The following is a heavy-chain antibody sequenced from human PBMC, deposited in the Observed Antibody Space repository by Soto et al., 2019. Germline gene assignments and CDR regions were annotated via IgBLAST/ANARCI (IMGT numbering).Heavy chain of an antibody. Sequence: GGSLRLSCAASGFTCSSYDMSWVRQAPGKGLEWVSTILVGGSTHYPDSVKGRFTISRDNSKNTVFLQMNSLTVGDTAVYYCAKATATGGGAFDICGQGTMVTVSS. CDR2: ILVGGST. CDR1: GFTCSSYD. V-gene: IGHV3-23*01. J-gene: IGHJ3*02. D-gene: IGHD2-8*02. CDR3: AKATATGGGAFDI.